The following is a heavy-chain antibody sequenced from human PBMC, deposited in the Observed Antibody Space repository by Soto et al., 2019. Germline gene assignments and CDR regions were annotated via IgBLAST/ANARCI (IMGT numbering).Heavy chain of an antibody. V-gene: IGHV4-34*01. CDR3: ARAAPRYCSGGSCYSGRDY. D-gene: IGHD2-15*01. CDR2: INHSGST. CDR1: GGSFSVYY. Sequence: SETLSLTCAVYGGSFSVYYWSWIRQPPGKGLEWIGEINHSGSTNYNPSLKSRVTISVDTSKNQFSLKLSSVTAADTAVYYCARAAPRYCSGGSCYSGRDYWG. J-gene: IGHJ4*01.